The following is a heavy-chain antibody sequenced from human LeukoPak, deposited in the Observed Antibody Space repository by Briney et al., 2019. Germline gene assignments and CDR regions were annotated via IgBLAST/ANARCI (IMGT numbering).Heavy chain of an antibody. CDR1: GGSITGHY. Sequence: SETLSLTCTVSGGSITGHYWNWIRQPPGKGLEWIGYIYYSGTIKYNPSLESRVTISVDTSKNQFSLILSSVAAADTAVYYCARGEDYKSSRFDPWGQGTLVTVSS. J-gene: IGHJ5*02. CDR3: ARGEDYKSSRFDP. CDR2: IYYSGTI. V-gene: IGHV4-59*11. D-gene: IGHD4-11*01.